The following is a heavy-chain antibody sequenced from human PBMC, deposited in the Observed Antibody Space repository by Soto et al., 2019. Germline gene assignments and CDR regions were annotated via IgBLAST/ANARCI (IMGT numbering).Heavy chain of an antibody. J-gene: IGHJ5*02. CDR2: IYYSGST. Sequence: QLQLQESGPGLVKPSETLSLTCTVSGGSISSSSYYWGWIRQPPGKGLEWIGSIYYSGSTYYNPSLKSRVTMSVDTSKTQFSLKLSSVTAADTAVYYCARGITYYYGSGSYYTVINWFDPWGQGTLVTVSS. D-gene: IGHD3-10*01. CDR1: GGSISSSSYY. V-gene: IGHV4-39*01. CDR3: ARGITYYYGSGSYYTVINWFDP.